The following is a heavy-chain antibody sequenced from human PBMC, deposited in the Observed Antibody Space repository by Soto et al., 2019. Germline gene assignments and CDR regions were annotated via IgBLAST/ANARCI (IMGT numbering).Heavy chain of an antibody. CDR2: IHHSGST. J-gene: IGHJ4*02. CDR1: GGSFDGYY. CDR3: ARGVDSWSGYLF. D-gene: IGHD3-3*01. V-gene: IGHV4-34*01. Sequence: SETLSLTCALYGGSFDGYYWSWIRQSPGKGLEWIGEIHHSGSTKYNPSLKSRDSLSVDTSTKQFSLKMTFMTAADRGVYYCARGVDSWSGYLFWGQGTPVTVS.